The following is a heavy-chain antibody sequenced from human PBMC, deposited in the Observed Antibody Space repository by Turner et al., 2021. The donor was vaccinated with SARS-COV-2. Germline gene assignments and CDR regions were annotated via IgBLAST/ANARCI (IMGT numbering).Heavy chain of an antibody. Sequence: VQLVQSGAEVKKPGASVKVSCRISGYTLTELSMYWVRQAPGKGLEWMGGCDPEDGETSYAQNFQGRVTMTEDTSTDTAYMELSSLRSEDTAVYFCATGYQLRVNWFDPWGQGTLVTVSS. CDR1: GYTLTELS. CDR2: CDPEDGET. CDR3: ATGYQLRVNWFDP. J-gene: IGHJ5*02. D-gene: IGHD2-2*01. V-gene: IGHV1-24*01.